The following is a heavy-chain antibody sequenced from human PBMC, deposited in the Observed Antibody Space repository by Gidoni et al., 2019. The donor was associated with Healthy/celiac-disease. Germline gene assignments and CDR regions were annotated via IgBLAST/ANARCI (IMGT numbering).Heavy chain of an antibody. Sequence: QVQLQESGPGLVKPSQTLSLTCTVSGGSISSGSSYWSWIRQPAGKGWEWFGRIYTSGSTNYNPSLKSQVTISENTSKNQFSLKLSSVPAADTAVYYWAREGVGWTLRWPDYWGQGTLVTVSS. J-gene: IGHJ4*02. D-gene: IGHD4-17*01. CDR1: GGSISSGSSY. V-gene: IGHV4-61*02. CDR3: AREGVGWTLRWPDY. CDR2: IYTSGST.